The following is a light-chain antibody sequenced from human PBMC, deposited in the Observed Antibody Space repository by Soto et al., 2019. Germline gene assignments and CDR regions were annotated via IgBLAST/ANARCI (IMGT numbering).Light chain of an antibody. CDR1: RSNIGNNA. CDR2: NNN. V-gene: IGLV1-44*01. CDR3: ATWHYCLIARRV. J-gene: IGLJ3*02. Sequence: QSVLTQPPSASGTPGQRVTISCSGSRSNIGNNAVSWYQQFPGTAPKLLIYNNNQRPSGVPDRFSGPKSGTSASLAISGLRSEDEADYYCATWHYCLIARRVFGGGTKLTFL.